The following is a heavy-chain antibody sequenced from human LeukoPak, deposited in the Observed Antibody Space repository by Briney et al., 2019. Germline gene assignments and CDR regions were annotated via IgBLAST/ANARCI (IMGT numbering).Heavy chain of an antibody. Sequence: GGSLRLSCAASGFTFSSYDMHWVRQATGKGLEWVSAIGTAGDTYYPGSVKGRFTISRENAKNSLYLQMNSLRAGDTAVYYCARVNPGDYELDYWGQGTLVTVSS. V-gene: IGHV3-13*01. CDR2: IGTAGDT. CDR3: ARVNPGDYELDY. J-gene: IGHJ4*02. D-gene: IGHD4-17*01. CDR1: GFTFSSYD.